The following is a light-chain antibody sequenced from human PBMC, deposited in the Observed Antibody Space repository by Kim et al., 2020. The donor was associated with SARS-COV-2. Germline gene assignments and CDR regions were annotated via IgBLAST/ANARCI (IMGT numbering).Light chain of an antibody. CDR3: QSYDSSNRV. Sequence: NFMLTQPHSVSESPGKTVTISCTRSSGSIASNYVQWYQQRPGSAPTTVIYEDNQRPSGVPDRFSGSIDSSSNSASLTISGLKTEHEADYYCQSYDSSNRVFGGGTKLTVL. CDR1: SGSIASNY. V-gene: IGLV6-57*04. J-gene: IGLJ3*02. CDR2: EDN.